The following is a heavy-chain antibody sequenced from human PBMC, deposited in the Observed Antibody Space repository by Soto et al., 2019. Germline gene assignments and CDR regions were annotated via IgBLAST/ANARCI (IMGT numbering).Heavy chain of an antibody. D-gene: IGHD1-1*01. V-gene: IGHV1-46*03. J-gene: IGHJ3*02. CDR3: ARGRPYNRYGDDAFDI. Sequence: ASVKVSCKASGYTFTTYYIHWVRQAPEQGFEWMGIIDPSGGSTSYAQKFQGRVTMTRDTSTSTVYMELSRLRSEDTAVYYCARGRPYNRYGDDAFDIWGQGTMVTVSS. CDR1: GYTFTTYY. CDR2: IDPSGGST.